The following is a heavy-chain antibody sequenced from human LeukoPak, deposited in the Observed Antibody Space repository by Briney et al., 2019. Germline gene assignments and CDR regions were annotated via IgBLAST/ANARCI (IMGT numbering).Heavy chain of an antibody. J-gene: IGHJ3*01. CDR2: IYYSGST. V-gene: IGHV4-59*01. D-gene: IGHD6-19*01. CDR1: CGSIRRSY. Sequence: PSETLSLACTVSCGSIRRSYWGWVRQPPGKGLGWIGYIYYSGSTNYNPSLKSRVTISVDTSKNQFSLKLSSVTAADTAVYYCARDSSGRTDTFDVWGQGTMVTVSS. CDR3: ARDSSGRTDTFDV.